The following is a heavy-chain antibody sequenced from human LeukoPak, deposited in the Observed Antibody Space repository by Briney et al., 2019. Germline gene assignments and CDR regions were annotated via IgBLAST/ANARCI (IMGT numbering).Heavy chain of an antibody. D-gene: IGHD3-10*01. CDR2: ISSVSSTI. CDR3: ARISGGHYGSGSYTAEGV. CDR1: GFTFTIYS. Sequence: PGGSLRLSCAASGFTFTIYSMNWVRQAPGKGLEWVAHISSVSSTIYYADSVRGRFTISRDNAKNSLYLQMNSLRDEDTAVYYCARISGGHYGSGSYTAEGVWGQGTTVTVSS. J-gene: IGHJ6*02. V-gene: IGHV3-48*02.